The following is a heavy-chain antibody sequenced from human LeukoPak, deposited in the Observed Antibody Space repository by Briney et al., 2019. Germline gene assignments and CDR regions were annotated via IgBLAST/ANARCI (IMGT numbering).Heavy chain of an antibody. CDR1: GFTFSDFW. J-gene: IGHJ4*02. CDR3: VRESRPGGAMGLYHNLDY. CDR2: IKEDGTEK. D-gene: IGHD1-1*01. V-gene: IGHV3-7*01. Sequence: GGSLRLSCAGSGFTFSDFWMTWVRQTPGKGLEWVANIKEDGTEKNLVDSVKGRFTISRDNTRNLLFLEMNNLRGDDTAIYYCVRESRPGGAMGLYHNLDYWGQGTLVAVSS.